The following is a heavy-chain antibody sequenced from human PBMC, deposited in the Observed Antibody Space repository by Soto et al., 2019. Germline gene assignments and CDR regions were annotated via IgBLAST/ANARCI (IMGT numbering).Heavy chain of an antibody. Sequence: QVQLVESGGGVVQPGRSLRLSCAASGFTFSSYGMHWVRQAPGKGLEWVAVISYDGSNKYYADSAKGRFTISRDNSKNTLYLQMNSLRAEDTAVYYCAKGHLGYQLLWPYFQHWGQGTLVTVSS. CDR2: ISYDGSNK. CDR3: AKGHLGYQLLWPYFQH. V-gene: IGHV3-30*18. CDR1: GFTFSSYG. J-gene: IGHJ1*01. D-gene: IGHD2-2*01.